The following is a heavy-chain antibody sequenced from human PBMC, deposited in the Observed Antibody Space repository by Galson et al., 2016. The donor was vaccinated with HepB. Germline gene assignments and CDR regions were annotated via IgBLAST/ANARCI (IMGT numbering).Heavy chain of an antibody. J-gene: IGHJ4*02. V-gene: IGHV2-5*01. CDR2: VHWNDDN. CDR3: APSGPRTSSWYNEPYFFDA. Sequence: PALVKPTQTLTLTCDFSGFSLRTSGVGVGWFRQPPGKALEWLALVHWNDDNYYSPSLRSRLPLKKDSSRNQVVLFMANMDPVDTAPYFCAPSGPRTSSWYNEPYFFDAWGQGILVTVSS. D-gene: IGHD6-13*01. CDR1: GFSLRTSGVG.